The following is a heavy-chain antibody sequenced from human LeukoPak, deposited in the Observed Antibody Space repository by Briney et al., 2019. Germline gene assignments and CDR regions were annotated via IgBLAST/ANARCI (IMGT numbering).Heavy chain of an antibody. J-gene: IGHJ3*02. CDR3: ARVPINCSGGSCYPVGGAFDI. D-gene: IGHD2-15*01. CDR1: GGSISSGGYY. Sequence: SETLSLTCTVSGGSISSGGYYWGWIRQPPGKGLEWIGSIYYSGSTYYNPSLKSRVTISVDTSKNQFSLKLSSVTAADTAVYYCARVPINCSGGSCYPVGGAFDIWGQGTMVTVSS. V-gene: IGHV4-39*07. CDR2: IYYSGST.